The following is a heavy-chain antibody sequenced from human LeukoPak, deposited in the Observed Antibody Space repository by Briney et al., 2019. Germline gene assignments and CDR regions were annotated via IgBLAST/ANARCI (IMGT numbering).Heavy chain of an antibody. CDR1: GGSISSYH. D-gene: IGHD3-16*01. CDR3: ARITEYYFDY. J-gene: IGHJ4*02. V-gene: IGHV4-59*01. Sequence: KPSETLSLTCTVSGGSISSYHWSWIRQPPGKGLEWIGYIYYSGSTNYNPSLKSRVTISVDTSKNQFSLKLSSVTAADTAVYYCARITEYYFDYWGQGTLVTVSS. CDR2: IYYSGST.